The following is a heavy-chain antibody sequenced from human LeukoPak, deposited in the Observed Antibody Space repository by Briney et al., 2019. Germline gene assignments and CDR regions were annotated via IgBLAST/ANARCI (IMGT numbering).Heavy chain of an antibody. D-gene: IGHD3-10*01. CDR3: AKDLHGAFDY. CDR1: GFTFSDYY. CDR2: ISSSGSTI. Sequence: GSLRLSCAASGFTFSDYYMSWIRQAPGKGLEWVSYISSSGSTIYYADSVKGRFTISRDNSKNTLYLHMHSLRADDTALYYCAKDLHGAFDYWGQGILVTVSS. V-gene: IGHV3-11*01. J-gene: IGHJ4*02.